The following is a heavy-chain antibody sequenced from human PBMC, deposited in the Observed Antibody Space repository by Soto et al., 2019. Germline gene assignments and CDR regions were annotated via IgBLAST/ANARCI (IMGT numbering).Heavy chain of an antibody. CDR3: ARERGGLSGADV. J-gene: IGHJ6*02. Sequence: RRLSCAGSGFTLSNYEMNWVRQAPGKGLEWVSYISTGGSSIYYADSVKGRFTIARDNGKNSVYLQMSSLRAEDTATYYCARERGGLSGADVWGQGTTVTVSS. V-gene: IGHV3-48*03. CDR1: GFTLSNYE. D-gene: IGHD1-26*01. CDR2: ISTGGSSI.